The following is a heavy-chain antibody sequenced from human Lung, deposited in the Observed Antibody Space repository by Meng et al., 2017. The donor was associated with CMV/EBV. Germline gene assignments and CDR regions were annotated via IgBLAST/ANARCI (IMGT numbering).Heavy chain of an antibody. J-gene: IGHJ3*01. CDR1: GGTSNTYT. CDR2: IIPYLDES. D-gene: IGHD3-10*01. Sequence: SVKVSCKASGGTSNTYTFNWVRQAPGRGPEWMGGIIPYLDESNYAQTFQGRLTITSDRSTAAFMELTGLRSEDTAVYFCAGRGPYGRVLNVWGQGTLVTVSS. CDR3: AGRGPYGRVLNV. V-gene: IGHV1-69*10.